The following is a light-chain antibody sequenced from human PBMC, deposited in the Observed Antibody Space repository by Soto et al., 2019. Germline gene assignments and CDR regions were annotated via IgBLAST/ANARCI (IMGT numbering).Light chain of an antibody. J-gene: IGKJ2*01. V-gene: IGKV3-15*01. CDR1: QTIDNT. Sequence: EIVMTQSPATLSLSPGERATLSCRASQTIDNTLAWYHRKPGQAPRLLIYDASTRATGVPARSSGSGSGTDFTLTISSLQSEDFAVYYCQHYNYWPYTFGQGTKVDI. CDR2: DAS. CDR3: QHYNYWPYT.